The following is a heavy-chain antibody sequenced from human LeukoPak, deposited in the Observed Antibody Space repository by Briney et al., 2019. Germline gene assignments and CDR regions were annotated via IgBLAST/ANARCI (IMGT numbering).Heavy chain of an antibody. V-gene: IGHV5-10-1*01. D-gene: IGHD4-17*01. Sequence: GESLQISCQGSGYSFPNYWISWARQMPGKGLEWMGRIDPSDSYTKYSPSFEGHVTISVDKSISTAFLQWNSLKASDSAMYYCATGASKVTTDFANYWGQGTQVAVSS. CDR3: ATGASKVTTDFANY. J-gene: IGHJ4*02. CDR2: IDPSDSYT. CDR1: GYSFPNYW.